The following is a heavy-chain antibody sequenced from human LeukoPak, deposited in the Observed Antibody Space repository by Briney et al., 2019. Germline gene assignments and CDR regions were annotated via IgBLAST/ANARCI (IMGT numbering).Heavy chain of an antibody. Sequence: GGSLRLSCAASGFTFSSYTMNWVRQAPGKGLEWVSSISGSSRHKYYADSVKGRFTISRDNAKNSLYLQMNSLRAEDTAVYYCARDLYGGVAGPDYWGQGTLVTVSS. CDR1: GFTFSSYT. J-gene: IGHJ4*02. V-gene: IGHV3-21*01. D-gene: IGHD3-16*01. CDR2: ISGSSRHK. CDR3: ARDLYGGVAGPDY.